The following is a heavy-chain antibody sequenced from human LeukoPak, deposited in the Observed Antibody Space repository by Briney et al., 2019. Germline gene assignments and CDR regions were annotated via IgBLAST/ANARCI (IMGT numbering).Heavy chain of an antibody. V-gene: IGHV1-18*04. Sequence: ASVEVSCKASGYTFTTYGITWVRQAPGQGLEWMGYISAYSGNTNYAQKLQGRVTMTTDTSTTTAYMELRSLRSDDTAVYYCARELSADTSVGHLAHWGQGTLVTVSS. J-gene: IGHJ4*02. CDR2: ISAYSGNT. D-gene: IGHD5-18*01. CDR3: ARELSADTSVGHLAH. CDR1: GYTFTTYG.